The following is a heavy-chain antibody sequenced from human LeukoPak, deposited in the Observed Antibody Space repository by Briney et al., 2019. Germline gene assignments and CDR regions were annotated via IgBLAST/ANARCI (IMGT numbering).Heavy chain of an antibody. CDR2: IIPILGTA. CDR1: GGTFSSYA. J-gene: IGHJ4*02. Sequence: GASVKVSCKASGGTFSSYAISWVRQAPGQGLEWMGGIIPILGTANYAQKFQGRVTITADESTSTAYMELSSLGSEDTAVYYCARVTMVRGVIILPPDYWGQGTLVTVSS. V-gene: IGHV1-69*13. CDR3: ARVTMVRGVIILPPDY. D-gene: IGHD3-10*01.